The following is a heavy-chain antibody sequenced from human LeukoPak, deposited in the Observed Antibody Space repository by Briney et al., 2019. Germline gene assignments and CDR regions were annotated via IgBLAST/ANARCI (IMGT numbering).Heavy chain of an antibody. CDR2: IYHSGST. CDR3: ARWRRIEERGAFDI. Sequence: SETLSLTCTVSGGSISSGGYYWSCIRQPPGKGLEWIGYIYHSGSTYYNPSLKSRVTISVDRSKNQFSLKLSSVTAADTAVYYCARWRRIEERGAFDIWGQGTMVTVSS. V-gene: IGHV4-30-2*01. CDR1: GGSISSGGYY. J-gene: IGHJ3*02. D-gene: IGHD2-15*01.